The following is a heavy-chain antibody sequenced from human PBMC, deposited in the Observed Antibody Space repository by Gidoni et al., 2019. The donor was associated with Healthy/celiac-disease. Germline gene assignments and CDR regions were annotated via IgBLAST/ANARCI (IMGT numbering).Heavy chain of an antibody. J-gene: IGHJ5*02. CDR3: ARSRIAVAGTFWFDP. CDR2: IKQDGSEK. V-gene: IGHV3-7*01. Sequence: FSSYWMSWVRQAPGKGLEWVANIKQDGSEKYYVDSVKGRFTISRDNAKNSLYLQMNSLRAEDTAVYYCARSRIAVAGTFWFDPWGQGTLVTVSS. CDR1: FSSYW. D-gene: IGHD6-19*01.